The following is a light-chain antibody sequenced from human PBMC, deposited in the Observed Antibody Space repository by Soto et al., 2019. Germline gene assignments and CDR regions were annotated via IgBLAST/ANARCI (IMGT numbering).Light chain of an antibody. Sequence: ERVMTQSPATLSVSPGERATLSCRASQSVSSNLAWYQQKPGQAPRLLIYGASNRATGIPARFSGSGSGTEFTLTISSLQSEDFAVYYCQQYTNSPFTFCQGTRLEIK. CDR1: QSVSSN. J-gene: IGKJ5*01. CDR3: QQYTNSPFT. V-gene: IGKV3-15*01. CDR2: GAS.